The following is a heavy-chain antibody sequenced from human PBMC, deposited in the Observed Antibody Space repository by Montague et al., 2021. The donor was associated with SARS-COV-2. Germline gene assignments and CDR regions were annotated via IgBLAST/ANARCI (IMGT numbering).Heavy chain of an antibody. D-gene: IGHD1-20*01. CDR3: ARTEYNWNDWFDP. Sequence: SETLSLTCSVSGGPISSYYWSWIRQSPGKGLVWIGYIFQSGITDYNPSLKRRVTISVDMSKNQFSLQLNSMTAADSAVYYCARTEYNWNDWFDPWGQGTLVTVSS. CDR2: IFQSGIT. CDR1: GGPISSYY. J-gene: IGHJ5*02. V-gene: IGHV4-59*13.